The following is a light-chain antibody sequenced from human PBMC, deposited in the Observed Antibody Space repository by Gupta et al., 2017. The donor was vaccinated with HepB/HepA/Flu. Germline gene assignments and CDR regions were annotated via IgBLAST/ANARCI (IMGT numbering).Light chain of an antibody. Sequence: EIVMTQSPAALSVSAGDRVTLSCRASQSVSRTLAWYQHKPGQAPRLLIYDASTRASDVPTRFSGSGSRIEFTLTISSLQSDDSAVYYCQQYHFRPWTFGQGTKAEIK. CDR2: DAS. V-gene: IGKV3-15*01. J-gene: IGKJ1*01. CDR1: QSVSRT. CDR3: QQYHFRPWT.